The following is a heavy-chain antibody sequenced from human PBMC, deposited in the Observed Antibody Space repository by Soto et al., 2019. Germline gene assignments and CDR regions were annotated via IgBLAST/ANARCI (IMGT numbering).Heavy chain of an antibody. Sequence: PSETLSLTCTVSGGSFSGYYWSWIRQPAGKGLEWIGRIYTTGSTNYNPSLKSRVTMSVDTSKNQFSLKPRSLTAADTAVYYCARAKGGSSLAFDVWGQGTMVTVSS. J-gene: IGHJ3*01. V-gene: IGHV4-4*07. CDR2: IYTTGST. CDR3: ARAKGGSSLAFDV. CDR1: GGSFSGYY. D-gene: IGHD1-26*01.